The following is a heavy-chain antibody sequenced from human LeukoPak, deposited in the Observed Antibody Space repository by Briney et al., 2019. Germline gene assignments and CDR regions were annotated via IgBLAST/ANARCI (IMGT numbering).Heavy chain of an antibody. Sequence: PGGSLRLSCAASGFTFNTYTMNWVRQAPGKGLEWIGSIYYSGSTYYNPSLKSRVTISVDTSKNQFSLKLSSVTAADTAVYYCARHGVLRFLEPGYWGQGTLVTVSS. CDR2: IYYSGST. D-gene: IGHD3-3*01. CDR1: GFTFNTYT. CDR3: ARHGVLRFLEPGY. J-gene: IGHJ4*02. V-gene: IGHV4-39*01.